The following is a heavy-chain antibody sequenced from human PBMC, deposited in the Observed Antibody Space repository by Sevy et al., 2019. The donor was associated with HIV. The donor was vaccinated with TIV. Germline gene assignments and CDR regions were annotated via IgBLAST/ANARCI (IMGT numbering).Heavy chain of an antibody. Sequence: GGSLRLSCAASGFNFSNYAMHWVRQAPGKGLERVALIWYDGSNKNFADSNSMKGRFTISRDNSKNTLYLQMNNLRAEDTAVYYCARESREFRFDPWSQGTLVTVSS. CDR1: GFNFSNYA. CDR3: ARESREFRFDP. J-gene: IGHJ5*02. CDR2: IWYDGSNK. V-gene: IGHV3-33*01.